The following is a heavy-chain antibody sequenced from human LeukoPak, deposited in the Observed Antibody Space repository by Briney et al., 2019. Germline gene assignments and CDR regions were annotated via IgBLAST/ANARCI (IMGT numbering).Heavy chain of an antibody. D-gene: IGHD5-18*01. CDR2: IYTSGST. CDR1: GGSISSGSYY. Sequence: SETLSLTCTVSGGSISSGSYYWSWIRQPAGKGLEWVGRIYTSGSTNYNPSLKSRVTISVDTSKNQFSLKLSSVTAADTAVYYCARGGYSYGSVYWGQGTLVTVSS. J-gene: IGHJ4*02. V-gene: IGHV4-61*02. CDR3: ARGGYSYGSVY.